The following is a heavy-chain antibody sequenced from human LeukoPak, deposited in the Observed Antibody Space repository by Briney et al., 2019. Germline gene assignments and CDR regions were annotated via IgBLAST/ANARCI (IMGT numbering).Heavy chain of an antibody. CDR1: GFTFSSYS. V-gene: IGHV3-21*01. D-gene: IGHD2-21*02. J-gene: IGHJ4*02. CDR2: ISSSSSYI. CDR3: ARDSYCGGDCYPGIYFEY. Sequence: GGSLRLSCAASGFTFSSYSMNWVRQAPGKGLEWVSSISSSSSYIYYADSVNGRFTISRDNAKNSLYLQMNSLRAEDTAVPYCARDSYCGGDCYPGIYFEYWGQGTLVTVSS.